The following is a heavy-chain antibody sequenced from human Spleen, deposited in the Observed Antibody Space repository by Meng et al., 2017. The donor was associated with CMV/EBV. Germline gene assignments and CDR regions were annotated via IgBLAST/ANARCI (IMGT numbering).Heavy chain of an antibody. V-gene: IGHV1-69*06. D-gene: IGHD2-2*01. CDR1: GGTFSSYA. CDR2: IIPIVGTA. CDR3: ARGGYCSSTSCYYLDY. Sequence: SVKVSCKASGGTFSSYAISWVRQALGQGLEWMGGIIPIVGTANYAQKFQGRVTITADKSTSTVYMELSSLRSEDTAVYYCARGGYCSSTSCYYLDYWGQGTLVTVSS. J-gene: IGHJ4*02.